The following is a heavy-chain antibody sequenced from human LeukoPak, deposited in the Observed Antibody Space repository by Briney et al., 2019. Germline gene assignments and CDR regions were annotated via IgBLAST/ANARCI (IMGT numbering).Heavy chain of an antibody. D-gene: IGHD3-10*01. Sequence: GASLQISCAASGFTFSSYSMNWGRQAPGKGLEWVSYISSSSSTIYYADSVKGRFTISRDNAKNSLYLQMNSLRAEDTAVYYCARVLGWFGELSFDYWGQGTLVTVSS. V-gene: IGHV3-48*01. CDR2: ISSSSSTI. J-gene: IGHJ4*02. CDR1: GFTFSSYS. CDR3: ARVLGWFGELSFDY.